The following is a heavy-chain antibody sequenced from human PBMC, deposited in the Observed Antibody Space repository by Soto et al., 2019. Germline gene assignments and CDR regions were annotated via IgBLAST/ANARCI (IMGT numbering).Heavy chain of an antibody. CDR2: IYYSGST. D-gene: IGHD6-6*01. CDR1: GGSISSGGYY. Sequence: QVQLQESGPGLVKPSQTLSLTCTVSGGSISSGGYYWSWIRQHPGKGLEWIGYIYYSGSTYYNPSLKSRVNISVDTSKNQLSLKLSSVTAADTAVYYCAREKGIAARPAVSWFDPWGQGTLVTVSS. J-gene: IGHJ5*02. V-gene: IGHV4-31*03. CDR3: AREKGIAARPAVSWFDP.